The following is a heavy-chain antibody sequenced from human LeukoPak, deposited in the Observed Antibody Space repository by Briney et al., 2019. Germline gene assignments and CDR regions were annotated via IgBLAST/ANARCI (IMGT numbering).Heavy chain of an antibody. CDR3: ARDSNKWDYEAFDI. J-gene: IGHJ3*02. V-gene: IGHV1-18*01. Sequence: ASVKVSCKASGYTFTSYGISWVRQAPGQGLEWMGWISAYNGNTNYAQKLQGRVTMTTDTSTSTAYMELRSLRSDDTAVYYCARDSNKWDYEAFDIWGQGTMVTVSS. CDR1: GYTFTSYG. D-gene: IGHD1-7*01. CDR2: ISAYNGNT.